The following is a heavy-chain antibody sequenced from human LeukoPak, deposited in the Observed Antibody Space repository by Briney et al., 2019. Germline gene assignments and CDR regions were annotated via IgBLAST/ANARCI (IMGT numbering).Heavy chain of an antibody. CDR3: AREVKWELRNWFDP. CDR2: IYYTGST. Sequence: SETLSLTCTVSGDSISSNYWSWIRQPPGKGLEWIGYIYYTGSTNYNPSLKSRVTISVDTSKNQFSLKLSSVTAADTAVYYCAREVKWELRNWFDPWGQGTLVTVSS. V-gene: IGHV4-59*01. CDR1: GDSISSNY. D-gene: IGHD1-26*01. J-gene: IGHJ5*02.